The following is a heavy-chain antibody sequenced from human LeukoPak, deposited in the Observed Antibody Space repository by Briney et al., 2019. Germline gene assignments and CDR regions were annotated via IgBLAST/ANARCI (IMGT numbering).Heavy chain of an antibody. CDR2: ISWNSGSI. V-gene: IGHV3-9*01. J-gene: IGHJ3*02. Sequence: GGSLRLSCEASGFTFDDYAMHWVRHVPGRGPEGVSGISWNSGSIGYADSVKGRFTISRDNAKNSLYLQMNSLRVEDTALYYCAKDKDFWSGPDSAVFDIWGQGAMVTVSS. D-gene: IGHD3-3*01. CDR1: GFTFDDYA. CDR3: AKDKDFWSGPDSAVFDI.